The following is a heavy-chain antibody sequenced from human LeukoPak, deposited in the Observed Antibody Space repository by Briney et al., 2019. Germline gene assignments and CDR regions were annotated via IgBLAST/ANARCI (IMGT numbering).Heavy chain of an antibody. V-gene: IGHV3-64*01. J-gene: IGHJ6*02. CDR1: GFSFSTYP. CDR3: AREVYGMDV. CDR2: INSNGGNT. Sequence: GGSLRLSCAASGFSFSTYPMHWARRAPGKGLEFVSSINSNGGNTYYANSVKGRFTISRDNSKNTLYLQMGSLRAEDMAIYYCAREVYGMDVWGRGTTVTVSS.